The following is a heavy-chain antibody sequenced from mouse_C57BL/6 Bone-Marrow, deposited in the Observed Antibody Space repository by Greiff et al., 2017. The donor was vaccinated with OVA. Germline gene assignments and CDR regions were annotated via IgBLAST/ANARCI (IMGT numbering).Heavy chain of an antibody. CDR1: GFTFSSYA. J-gene: IGHJ3*01. CDR3: TRYDGYPTWFAY. CDR2: ISSGGDYI. V-gene: IGHV5-9-1*02. Sequence: EVQLVESGEGLVKPGGSLKLSCAASGFTFSSYAMSWVRQTPEKRLEWVAYISSGGDYIYYADTVKGRFTISRDNARNTLYLQMSSLKSEDTAMYYCTRYDGYPTWFAYWGQGTLVTVSA. D-gene: IGHD2-3*01.